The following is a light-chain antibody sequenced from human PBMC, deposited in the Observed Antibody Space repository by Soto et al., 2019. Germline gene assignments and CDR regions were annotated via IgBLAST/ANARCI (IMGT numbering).Light chain of an antibody. CDR3: LQEYSYPWT. V-gene: IGKV1-6*01. J-gene: IGKJ1*01. CDR1: QGIRDD. CDR2: AAS. Sequence: AIQLTQSPSSLSASVGDRVTITCRASQGIRDDLGWYQQKPGTAPKLLIYAASTLQSGVPSRFSGSGSGTDFTLTISSLQPEDFATYYCLQEYSYPWTFGQGTKVDI.